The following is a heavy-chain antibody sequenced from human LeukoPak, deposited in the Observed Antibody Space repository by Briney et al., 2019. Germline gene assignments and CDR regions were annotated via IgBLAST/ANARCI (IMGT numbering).Heavy chain of an antibody. V-gene: IGHV4-34*01. CDR2: INHSGST. CDR1: GGSFSGYY. CDR3: ARVPRAVAGTGGYYFDY. J-gene: IGHJ4*02. D-gene: IGHD6-19*01. Sequence: SETLSLTCAAYGGSFSGYYWSWIRQPPGKGLEWIGEINHSGSTNYNPSLKSRVTISVDTSKNQFSLKLSSVTAADTAVYYCARVPRAVAGTGGYYFDYWGQGTLVTVSS.